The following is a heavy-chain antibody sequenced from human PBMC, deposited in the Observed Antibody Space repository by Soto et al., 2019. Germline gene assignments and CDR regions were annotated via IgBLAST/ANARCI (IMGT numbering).Heavy chain of an antibody. CDR1: GYSFTDFG. CDR3: ARGPDILTGWKFEF. Sequence: QAQLVQSGSEVKKPGASVKVSCKASGYSFTDFGVNWVQQAPGQGLEWLGWISAYNGNRVYAQSFQGRLTVTTDTTRDTSYLELTNLRSDDTAIYYCARGPDILTGWKFEFWGQGTLVTVSS. CDR2: ISAYNGNR. V-gene: IGHV1-18*01. D-gene: IGHD3-9*01. J-gene: IGHJ4*02.